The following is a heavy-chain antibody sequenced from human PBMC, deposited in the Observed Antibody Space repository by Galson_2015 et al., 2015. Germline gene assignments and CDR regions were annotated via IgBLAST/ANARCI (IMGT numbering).Heavy chain of an antibody. J-gene: IGHJ5*02. D-gene: IGHD2-2*01. Sequence: TLSLTCTVSGGSISSGGYYWSWIRQHPGKGLEWIGYIYYSGSTYYNPSLKSRVSISVDTSKNQFSLKLSSVTAADTAVYYCASLVVPAASFDPWGQGTLVTVSS. CDR1: GGSISSGGYY. CDR3: ASLVVPAASFDP. CDR2: IYYSGST. V-gene: IGHV4-31*03.